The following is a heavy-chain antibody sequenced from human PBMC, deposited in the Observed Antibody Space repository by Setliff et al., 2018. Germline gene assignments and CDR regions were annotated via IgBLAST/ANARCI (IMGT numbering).Heavy chain of an antibody. Sequence: ASVKVSCKASGYSLSAYVMHWVRQAPGQRLEWMGWINGASGNTKYSQKLQGRATMTTDTSTSTAYMELRILRSDDTAVYYCARDLDYQYYYETSGRDAFDIWGLGTMVTVSS. D-gene: IGHD3-22*01. CDR2: INGASGNT. CDR3: ARDLDYQYYYETSGRDAFDI. J-gene: IGHJ3*02. CDR1: GYSLSAYV. V-gene: IGHV1-3*01.